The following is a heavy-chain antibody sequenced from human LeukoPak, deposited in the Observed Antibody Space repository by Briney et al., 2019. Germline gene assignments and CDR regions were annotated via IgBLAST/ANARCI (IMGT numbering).Heavy chain of an antibody. CDR2: IKQDGSES. Sequence: QPGGSLRLFCAASGFTFSSYWMSWVRQAPGKGLEWVTNIKQDGSESYYVDSVKGRFTISRDNDKNSLYLQMNSLRVEDTAVYYCARDKSVAAADTGSLFDCWGRGTLVTVSS. D-gene: IGHD6-13*01. CDR1: GFTFSSYW. V-gene: IGHV3-7*01. J-gene: IGHJ4*02. CDR3: ARDKSVAAADTGSLFDC.